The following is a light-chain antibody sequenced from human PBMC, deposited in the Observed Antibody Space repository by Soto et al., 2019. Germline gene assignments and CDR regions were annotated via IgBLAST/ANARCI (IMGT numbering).Light chain of an antibody. J-gene: IGLJ3*02. CDR1: SSDVGDYNY. V-gene: IGLV2-11*01. CDR2: DVS. Sequence: QSALTQPRSVSGSPGQSVTISCTGTSSDVGDYNYVSWYQHHPGKAPKVMIYDVSERPSGVPDRFSGSKSDNKASLTISGLQAEDEADFYCCSYAGSYSWVFGGGTKLTVL. CDR3: CSYAGSYSWV.